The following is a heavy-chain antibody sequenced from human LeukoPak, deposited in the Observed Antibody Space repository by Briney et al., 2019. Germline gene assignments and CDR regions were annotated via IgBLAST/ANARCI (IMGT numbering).Heavy chain of an antibody. J-gene: IGHJ4*02. CDR3: AKVAPYYYDSSGTFDY. CDR1: GFTFSSYA. Sequence: GGSLRLSCAASGFTFSSYAMSWARQAPGKGLEWVSAISGSGGSTYYADSVKGRFTISRDNSKNTLYLQMNSLRAEDTAVYYCAKVAPYYYDSSGTFDYWGQGTLVTVSS. CDR2: ISGSGGST. D-gene: IGHD3-22*01. V-gene: IGHV3-23*01.